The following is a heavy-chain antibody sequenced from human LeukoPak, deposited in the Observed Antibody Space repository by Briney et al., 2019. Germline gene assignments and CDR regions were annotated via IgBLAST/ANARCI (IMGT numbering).Heavy chain of an antibody. J-gene: IGHJ5*02. CDR3: ARDPKAVANWFDP. D-gene: IGHD6-19*01. CDR1: GFTFISYS. CDR2: ISSSSSYI. V-gene: IGHV3-21*01. Sequence: PGGSLRLSCAASGFTFISYSMNWVRQAPGKGLEWVSSISSSSSYIYYADSVKGRFTISRDNAKNSLYLQMNSLRAEDTAVYYCARDPKAVANWFDPWGQGTLVTVSS.